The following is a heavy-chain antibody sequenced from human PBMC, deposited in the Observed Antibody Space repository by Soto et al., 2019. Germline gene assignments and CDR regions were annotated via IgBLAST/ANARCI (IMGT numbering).Heavy chain of an antibody. D-gene: IGHD2-8*01. CDR2: ISGSGGST. CDR1: GFTFSSYA. J-gene: IGHJ4*02. CDR3: VCCTNGVCSADY. Sequence: GGSLRLSCAASGFTFSSYAMSWVRQAPGKGLEWVSAISGSGGSTYYADSVKGRFTISRDNSKNTLYLQMNSLRAEDTAVYYCVCCTNGVCSADYWGQGTLVTVSS. V-gene: IGHV3-23*01.